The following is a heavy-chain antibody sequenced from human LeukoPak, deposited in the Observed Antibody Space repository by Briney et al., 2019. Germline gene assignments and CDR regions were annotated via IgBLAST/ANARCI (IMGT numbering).Heavy chain of an antibody. CDR2: IYYSGST. Sequence: SETLSLTCTVSGGSIRSYYWSWIRQPPGKGLEWIGYIYYSGSTNYNPSLKSRVTISVDTSKNQFSLKLSSVTAADTPVYYCARHSAPTMVRGVNYYYYYMDVWGKGTTVTVSS. CDR3: ARHSAPTMVRGVNYYYYYMDV. J-gene: IGHJ6*03. V-gene: IGHV4-59*08. CDR1: GGSIRSYY. D-gene: IGHD3-10*01.